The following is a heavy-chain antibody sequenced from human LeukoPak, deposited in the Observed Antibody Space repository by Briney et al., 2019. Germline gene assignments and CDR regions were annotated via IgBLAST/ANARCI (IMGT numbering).Heavy chain of an antibody. CDR3: ARGYNWNDGNWFDP. Sequence: PSETLSLTCVVYGGSFSGYYWSWIRQPPGKGLEWIGEINHSESTNYSPSLKSRVTISLDTSKNQFSLELSSVTAADTAVYYCARGYNWNDGNWFDPWGQGTLVTVSS. D-gene: IGHD1-1*01. J-gene: IGHJ5*02. V-gene: IGHV4-34*01. CDR2: INHSEST. CDR1: GGSFSGYY.